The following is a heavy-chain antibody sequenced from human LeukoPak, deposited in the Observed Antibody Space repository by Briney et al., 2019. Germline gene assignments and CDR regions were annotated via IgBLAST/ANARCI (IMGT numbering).Heavy chain of an antibody. D-gene: IGHD3-10*01. CDR2: FDPEVGDK. CDR1: GHALSDLS. CDR3: ARDTDKPNSSQDVLLWSPTSGGAFDI. J-gene: IGHJ3*02. Sequence: GASVKVSCKISGHALSDLSIHWVRQAPGRGPEWMGGFDPEVGDKMHAQKFQGRVTMTRDTSTSTVYMELSSLRSEDTAVYYCARDTDKPNSSQDVLLWSPTSGGAFDIWGQGTMVTVSS. V-gene: IGHV1-24*01.